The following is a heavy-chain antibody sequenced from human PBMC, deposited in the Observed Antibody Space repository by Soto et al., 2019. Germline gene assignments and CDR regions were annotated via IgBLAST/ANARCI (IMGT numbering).Heavy chain of an antibody. V-gene: IGHV3-23*01. CDR2: MSIGYEKT. D-gene: IGHD5-12*01. CDR3: ARWSGYADL. Sequence: EVQVLLSGGGLIQPGGSLRLSCAASGFTFTDYSMAWLRQTPERGLELFAGMSIGYEKTFYADSVRGRFIVSRDSSKNTVDFQMNSFRVEDTPIYYCARWSGYADLWGQGTLVTVSS. CDR1: GFTFTDYS. J-gene: IGHJ4*02.